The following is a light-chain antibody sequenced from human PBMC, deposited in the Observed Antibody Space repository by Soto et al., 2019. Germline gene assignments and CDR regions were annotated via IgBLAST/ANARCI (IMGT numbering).Light chain of an antibody. CDR1: QIVSNNY. CDR3: HQYGSSRT. V-gene: IGKV3-20*01. J-gene: IGKJ1*01. Sequence: DIVFTDAXXARXSSPXXRCPLXXXASQIVSNNYLAWYQQKPGQAPRLLIYGASSRATGIPDRFSGSGSGTDFTLTISRLEPEDSAVYYCHQYGSSRTFGQGTKVDIK. CDR2: GAS.